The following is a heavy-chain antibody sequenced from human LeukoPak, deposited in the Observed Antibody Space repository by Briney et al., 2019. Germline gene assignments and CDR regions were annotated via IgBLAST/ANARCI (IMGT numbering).Heavy chain of an antibody. CDR1: GFTFSETY. J-gene: IGHJ6*03. CDR3: AKIESYGSGYYHYYYMDV. CDR2: ISSGGSTI. D-gene: IGHD3-10*01. V-gene: IGHV3-11*04. Sequence: GGSLRLSCVASGFTFSETYMAWVRQAPGKGLEWVSYISSGGSTIYYADSVKVRFTISRDNGKNSLYLQLNSLRADDTAVYYCAKIESYGSGYYHYYYMDVWGEGTTVTVSS.